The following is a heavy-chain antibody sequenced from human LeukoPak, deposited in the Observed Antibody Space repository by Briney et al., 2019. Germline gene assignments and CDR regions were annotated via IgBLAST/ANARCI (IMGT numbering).Heavy chain of an antibody. CDR2: IYYSGST. D-gene: IGHD3-10*01. V-gene: IGHV4-59*01. Sequence: SETLSLTCTVSGGSISSYYWSWIRQPPGKGLEWIGYIYYSGSTNYNPSLKSRVTISVDTSKNQFSLKLSSVTAADTAVYYCAREAGSGYYYYMDVWGKGTTVTISS. CDR1: GGSISSYY. J-gene: IGHJ6*03. CDR3: AREAGSGYYYYMDV.